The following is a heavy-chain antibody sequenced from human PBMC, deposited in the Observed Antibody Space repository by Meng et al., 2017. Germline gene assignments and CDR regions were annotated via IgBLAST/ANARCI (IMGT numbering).Heavy chain of an antibody. J-gene: IGHJ4*02. CDR2: IWYDGSNK. CDR3: AREGQLWARNFDY. Sequence: VQLVGSGGGLVKPGGSLRLPCAASGFTFSSYAMHWVRQAPGKGLEWVAVIWYDGSNKYYADSVKGRFTISRDNSKNTLYLQMNSLRAEDTAVYYCAREGQLWARNFDYWGQGTLVTVSS. V-gene: IGHV3-33*08. D-gene: IGHD5-18*01. CDR1: GFTFSSYA.